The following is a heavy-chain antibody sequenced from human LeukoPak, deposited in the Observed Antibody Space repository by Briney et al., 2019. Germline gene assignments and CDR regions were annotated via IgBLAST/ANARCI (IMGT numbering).Heavy chain of an antibody. CDR1: GYTFTSYY. Sequence: WASVTVSCTASGYTFTSYYMHWVRQAPGQGLEWMGIINPSGGSTSYAQKLQGRVTMTTDTSTSTAYMELRSLRSDDTAVYYCAIRHGGTVGTFDYWGQGTLVAVSS. J-gene: IGHJ4*02. D-gene: IGHD4-23*01. CDR3: AIRHGGTVGTFDY. CDR2: INPSGGST. V-gene: IGHV1-46*01.